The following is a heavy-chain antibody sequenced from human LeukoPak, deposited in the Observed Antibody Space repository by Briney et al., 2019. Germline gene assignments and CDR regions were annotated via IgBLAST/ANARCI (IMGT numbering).Heavy chain of an antibody. CDR2: ISYDGSNK. J-gene: IGHJ1*01. V-gene: IGHV3-30*03. Sequence: PGGSLRLSCAASGFTFSSYGMHWVRQAPGKGLEWVAVISYDGSNKYYADSVKGRFTISRDNSKNTLYLQMNSLRAEDTAVYYCARDYDAWYDSSGYSSEYLQHWGQGTLVTVSS. CDR3: ARDYDAWYDSSGYSSEYLQH. D-gene: IGHD3-22*01. CDR1: GFTFSSYG.